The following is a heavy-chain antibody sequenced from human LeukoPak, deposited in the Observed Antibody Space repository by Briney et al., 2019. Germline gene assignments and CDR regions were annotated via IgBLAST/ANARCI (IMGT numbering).Heavy chain of an antibody. CDR3: ARDGVTIFGVVIAFDY. Sequence: PETLSLTCTVSGGSISSYYWSWIRQPAGKGLEWIGRIYTSGSTNYNPSLKSRVTISVDKSKNQFSLKLSSVTAADTAVYYCARDGVTIFGVVIAFDYWGQGTLVTVSS. D-gene: IGHD3-3*01. J-gene: IGHJ4*02. CDR2: IYTSGST. V-gene: IGHV4-4*07. CDR1: GGSISSYY.